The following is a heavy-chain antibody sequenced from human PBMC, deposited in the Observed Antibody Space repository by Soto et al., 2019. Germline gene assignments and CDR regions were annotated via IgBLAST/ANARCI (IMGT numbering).Heavy chain of an antibody. J-gene: IGHJ4*01. V-gene: IGHV4-59*01. CDR2: IYYSGST. CDR1: GAPITINY. Sequence: PSETLSLTCTVSGAPITINYWSWIRQAPGKGLEWIGYIYYSGSTTYNPSLKSRVTMSADTSKDQFSLKLNSVTAADTAVYYCARYAGGPYDHWGPGXLVTVSS. CDR3: ARYAGGPYDH. D-gene: IGHD2-15*01.